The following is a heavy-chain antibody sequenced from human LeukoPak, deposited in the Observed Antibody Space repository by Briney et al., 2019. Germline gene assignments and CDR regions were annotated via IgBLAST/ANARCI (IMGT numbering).Heavy chain of an antibody. CDR1: GGSISSTTSY. V-gene: IGHV4-61*05. D-gene: IGHD3-22*01. CDR3: ARGAHYYDSSGYYNWFDP. CDR2: IYYSGST. J-gene: IGHJ5*02. Sequence: SETLSLTCAVSGGSISSTTSYWGWIRQPPGKGLEWIGYIYYSGSTNYNPSLKSRVTISVDTSKNQFSLKLRSVTAADTAVYYCARGAHYYDSSGYYNWFDPWGQGTLVTVSS.